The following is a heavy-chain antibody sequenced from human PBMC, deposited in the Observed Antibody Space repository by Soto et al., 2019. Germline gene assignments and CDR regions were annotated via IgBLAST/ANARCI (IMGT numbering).Heavy chain of an antibody. J-gene: IGHJ5*02. CDR3: ARCPTITVVRDRDRFDP. D-gene: IGHD1-20*01. V-gene: IGHV4-34*01. CDR1: GGSFSGYY. CDR2: INYSGST. Sequence: SETLSLTCAVYGGSFSGYYWTWIRQPPGKGLEWIGQINYSGSTNYNPSLKSRVTVSVDTSKSQFSLKLSSVTAADMAVYYCARCPTITVVRDRDRFDPWGQGTLVTVSS.